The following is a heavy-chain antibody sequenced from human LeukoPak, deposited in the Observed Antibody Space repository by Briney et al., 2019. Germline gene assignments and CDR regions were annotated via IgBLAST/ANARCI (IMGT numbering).Heavy chain of an antibody. CDR3: AREGYSSSYRTNYYYYMDV. CDR2: INSDGSST. CDR1: GFTFSSYW. J-gene: IGHJ6*03. D-gene: IGHD6-6*01. V-gene: IGHV3-74*01. Sequence: PGGSLRLSCAASGFTFSSYWMHWVRQAPGKGLVWVSRINSDGSSTSYADSVKGRFTISRDNAKNTLYLQMNSLRAEDTAVYYCAREGYSSSYRTNYYYYMDVWGKGTTVTVSS.